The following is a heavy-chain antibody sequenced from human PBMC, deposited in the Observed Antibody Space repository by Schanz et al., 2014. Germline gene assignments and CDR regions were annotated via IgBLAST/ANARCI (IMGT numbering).Heavy chain of an antibody. Sequence: DVQLLESGGGLVQPGGSLRLSCAASGFTFTNYAMSWVRQAPGKGLEWVSLISDSGDTAYYADSVKGRFTISRDNFKGALYLQMSSLRAEDTAVYYCAKSLESGPGGRCARRDFDDWGQGTLVTVSS. D-gene: IGHD2-15*01. V-gene: IGHV3-23*01. CDR3: AKSLESGPGGRCARRDFDD. J-gene: IGHJ4*02. CDR1: GFTFTNYA. CDR2: ISDSGDTA.